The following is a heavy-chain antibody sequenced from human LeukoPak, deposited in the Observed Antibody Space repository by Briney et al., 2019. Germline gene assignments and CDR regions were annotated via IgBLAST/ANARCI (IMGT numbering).Heavy chain of an antibody. V-gene: IGHV3-23*01. CDR1: GFTFSSYA. CDR3: ATRMHIVVVTAIPGGMDV. CDR2: ISGSGGST. Sequence: GGSLRLSCAASGFTFSSYAMSWVRQAPGKGLEWVSAISGSGGSTYYADSVKGRFTISRDNSKSTLYLQMNSLRAEDTAVYYCATRMHIVVVTAIPGGMDVWGQGTTVTVSS. D-gene: IGHD2-21*02. J-gene: IGHJ6*02.